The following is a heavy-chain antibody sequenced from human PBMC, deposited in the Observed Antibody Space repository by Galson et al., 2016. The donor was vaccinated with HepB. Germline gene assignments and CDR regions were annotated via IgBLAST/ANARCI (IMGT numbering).Heavy chain of an antibody. CDR1: GFIFRNYG. V-gene: IGHV3-30*18. CDR3: AKGRRITIFGVVQERRVGMDV. D-gene: IGHD3-3*01. Sequence: SLRLSCAASGFIFRNYGMHWVRQAPGKGLEWVAVISYDGSNEYYADSVRGRFTISRDDSKNTLYLQMNSLRPEDTAVYYCAKGRRITIFGVVQERRVGMDVWGQGTTVTVS. CDR2: ISYDGSNE. J-gene: IGHJ6*02.